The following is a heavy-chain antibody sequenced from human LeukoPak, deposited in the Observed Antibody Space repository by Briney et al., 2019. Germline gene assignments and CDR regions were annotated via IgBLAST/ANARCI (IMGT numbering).Heavy chain of an antibody. CDR3: ARAADSSGYYDY. J-gene: IGHJ4*02. D-gene: IGHD3-22*01. V-gene: IGHV3-74*01. CDR2: INSDGSST. CDR1: GFTFSSYW. Sequence: PAGGSLRLSCAASGFTFSSYWMHWVRQAPGKGLVWVSRINSDGSSTSYADSVKGRFTISRDNAKNTLYLQMNSLRAEDTAVYYCARAADSSGYYDYWGQGTLVTVSS.